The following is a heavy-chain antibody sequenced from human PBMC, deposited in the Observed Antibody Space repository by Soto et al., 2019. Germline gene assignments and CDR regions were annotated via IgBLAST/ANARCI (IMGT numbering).Heavy chain of an antibody. CDR3: VRERAPFDAFDV. Sequence: PGGSLRLSCAASGFTFSSYGVHWVRQAPGKGLEWVTVIWVDGFNKYYADSVKGRFTISRDNSKNTLYLRMDGLRGEDTAVYYCVRERAPFDAFDVWGQGTMVTVS. J-gene: IGHJ3*01. V-gene: IGHV3-33*01. CDR1: GFTFSSYG. CDR2: IWVDGFNK.